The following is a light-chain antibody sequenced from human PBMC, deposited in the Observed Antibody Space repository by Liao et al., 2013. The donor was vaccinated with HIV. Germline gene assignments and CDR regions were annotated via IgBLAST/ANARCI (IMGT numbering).Light chain of an antibody. J-gene: IGLJ2*01. CDR1: ELGNKD. CDR2: QDA. CDR3: QAWDSSAEVV. V-gene: IGLV3-1*01. Sequence: SYDLTQPPSVSVSPGQTASITCSGEELGNKDVCWYQQKPGQSPVLVLCQDARRPSGIPERFSGSKSASAATLTITGTQAVDEAEYFCQAWDSSAEVVFGGGTTLTVL.